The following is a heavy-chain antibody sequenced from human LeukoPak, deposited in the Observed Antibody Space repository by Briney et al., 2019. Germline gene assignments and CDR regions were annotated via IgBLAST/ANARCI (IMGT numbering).Heavy chain of an antibody. Sequence: ASVTVSCKASGYTFTGYYMHWVRQAPGLGLEWMGWINPNSGGTNYAQKFQGRVTMTRDTSISTAYMELSRLRSDDTAVYYCARRAGRTTSFRYWFDPWGQGTLVTVSS. CDR3: ARRAGRTTSFRYWFDP. J-gene: IGHJ5*02. V-gene: IGHV1-2*02. CDR1: GYTFTGYY. D-gene: IGHD1-26*01. CDR2: INPNSGGT.